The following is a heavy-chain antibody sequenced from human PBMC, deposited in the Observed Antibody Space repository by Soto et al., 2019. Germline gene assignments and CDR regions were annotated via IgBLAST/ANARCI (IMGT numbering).Heavy chain of an antibody. CDR1: GFTFSNYG. D-gene: IGHD2-15*01. CDR2: ISYDGSNK. Sequence: QVQLVESGGGVVQPGRSLRLSCAASGFTFSNYGMHWVRQAPGKGLEWVTVISYDGSNKYYADSVKDRFTISRDNSQNTLYLQMNILRAEDTALYYCAKEYRSGEIDYWGQGTLVTVFS. J-gene: IGHJ4*02. V-gene: IGHV3-30*18. CDR3: AKEYRSGEIDY.